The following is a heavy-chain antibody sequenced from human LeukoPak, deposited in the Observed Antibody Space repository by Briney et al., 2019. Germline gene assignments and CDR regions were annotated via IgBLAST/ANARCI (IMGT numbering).Heavy chain of an antibody. CDR2: IKEDGNEK. CDR3: ARDRSRFDY. D-gene: IGHD2-2*01. J-gene: IGHJ4*02. Sequence: PGGSLRLSCAASGLTFSNYWMSWVRQAPGKGLEWVANIKEDGNEKYYVDSVKGRFTISRDNAKKSLYLQMNSLRAEDTAVYYCARDRSRFDYWGQGTPVTVSS. CDR1: GLTFSNYW. V-gene: IGHV3-7*01.